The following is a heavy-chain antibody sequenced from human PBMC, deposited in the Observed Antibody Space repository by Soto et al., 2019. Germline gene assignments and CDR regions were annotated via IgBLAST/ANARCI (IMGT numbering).Heavy chain of an antibody. CDR1: GGSFSGYY. D-gene: IGHD6-6*01. J-gene: IGHJ4*02. V-gene: IGHV4-34*01. CDR2: INHSGST. Sequence: SETLSLTCAVYGGSFSGYYWSWIRQPPGKGLEWIGEINHSGSTNYNPSLKSRVTISVDTSKNQFSLKLSSVTAADTAVYYCARSSLLAHRNSSSSVSFDYWGQGTLVTVSS. CDR3: ARSSLLAHRNSSSSVSFDY.